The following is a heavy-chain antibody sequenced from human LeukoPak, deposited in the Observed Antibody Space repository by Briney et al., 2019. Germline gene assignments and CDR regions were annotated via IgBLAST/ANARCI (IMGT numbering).Heavy chain of an antibody. V-gene: IGHV3-23*01. Sequence: GGSLRLSCAASGFTFSSYAMSWVRQAPGKGLEWVSAISGSGGSTYYADSVKGRFTISRDNSKNTLYLQMNSLGAEDTAVYYCAKDPARYSGYEIFDYWGQGTLVTVSS. CDR1: GFTFSSYA. CDR3: AKDPARYSGYEIFDY. D-gene: IGHD5-12*01. J-gene: IGHJ4*02. CDR2: ISGSGGST.